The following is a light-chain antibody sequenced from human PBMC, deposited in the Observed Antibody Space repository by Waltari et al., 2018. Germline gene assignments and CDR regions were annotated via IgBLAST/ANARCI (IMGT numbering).Light chain of an antibody. Sequence: SSELTQDPAVSVALGQTVSITCQGDSLRSSYASWYQQKPGQAPILVIYGKYNRPSGIPDRFSGSSSGDTASLTISGAPAEDEADYYCHSRDSSGDHVVFGGGTKLTVL. CDR2: GKY. V-gene: IGLV3-19*01. J-gene: IGLJ2*01. CDR1: SLRSSY. CDR3: HSRDSSGDHVV.